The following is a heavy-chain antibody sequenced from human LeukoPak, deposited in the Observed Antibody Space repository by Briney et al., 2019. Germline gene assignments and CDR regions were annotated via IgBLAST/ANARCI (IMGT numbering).Heavy chain of an antibody. Sequence: SETLSLTCTVSGGSITSYYWSWIRQPPGKGLEWIGCIHYSGSTNYNPSLKSRVTISVDTSKNQFSLKLSSVTAADTAVYYCARVRDRSSYFYDLDYWGQGTLVTVSS. V-gene: IGHV4-59*01. D-gene: IGHD3-22*01. CDR3: ARVRDRSSYFYDLDY. CDR2: IHYSGST. J-gene: IGHJ4*02. CDR1: GGSITSYY.